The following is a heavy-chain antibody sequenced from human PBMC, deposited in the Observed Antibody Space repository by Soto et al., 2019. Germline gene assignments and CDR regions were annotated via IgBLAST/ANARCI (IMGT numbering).Heavy chain of an antibody. CDR2: IYYSGSA. CDR1: GGSISNYY. Sequence: SETLSLTCTVSGGSISNYYWSWIRQPPGKGLEWIGYIYYSGSANYNPSLNIRVTISVDTSKNQFSLKLSCVTAADTAVYYCARAGAATLSDFWGQGTLVTVSS. V-gene: IGHV4-59*01. J-gene: IGHJ4*02. CDR3: ARAGAATLSDF. D-gene: IGHD2-15*01.